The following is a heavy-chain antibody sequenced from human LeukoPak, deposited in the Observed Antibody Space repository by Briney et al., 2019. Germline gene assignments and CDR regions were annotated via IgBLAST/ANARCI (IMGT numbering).Heavy chain of an antibody. CDR2: IYYSGST. CDR1: GGSISSSNW. V-gene: IGHV4-4*02. CDR3: ARDTHGGRLWYFDY. D-gene: IGHD2-15*01. J-gene: IGHJ4*02. Sequence: PSGTLSLTCAVSGGSISSSNWWSWVRQPPGKGLEWIGSIYYSGSTYYNPSLKSRVTISVDTSKNQFSLKLSSVTAADTAVYYCARDTHGGRLWYFDYWGQGTLVTVSS.